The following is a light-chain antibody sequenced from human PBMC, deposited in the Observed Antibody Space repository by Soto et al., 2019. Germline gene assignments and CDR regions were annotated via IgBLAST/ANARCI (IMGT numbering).Light chain of an antibody. Sequence: EIVMTQSPATLSVSPGERATLSCRASQSVSSNLAWYQQKPGQAPRLLIYGASTRATGIPARFSGSGSGTEFTFTIGSLQSEDFAVYYCQQYNNWPPRYTFGQGTKLEIK. CDR1: QSVSSN. CDR2: GAS. V-gene: IGKV3-15*01. CDR3: QQYNNWPPRYT. J-gene: IGKJ2*01.